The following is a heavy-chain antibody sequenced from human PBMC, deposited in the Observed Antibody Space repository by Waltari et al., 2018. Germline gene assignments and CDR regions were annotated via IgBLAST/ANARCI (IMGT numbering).Heavy chain of an antibody. CDR2: ISSSSSTI. V-gene: IGHV3-48*04. CDR1: GFTFSSSS. Sequence: EVQLVQSGGGLVQPGGSLRLSCAASGFTFSSSSMNWVRQAPGKGLEWVSSISSSSSTIYYADSVKGRFTISRDNAKNSLYLQMNTRRAEDTAVYYCARGSRGAFDIWGQGTMVPVSS. CDR3: ARGSRGAFDI. J-gene: IGHJ3*02.